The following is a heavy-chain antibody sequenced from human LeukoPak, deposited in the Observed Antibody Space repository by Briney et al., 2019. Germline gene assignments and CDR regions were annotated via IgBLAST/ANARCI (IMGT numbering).Heavy chain of an antibody. D-gene: IGHD6-19*01. V-gene: IGHV3-7*01. CDR2: IKQDGSEK. J-gene: IGHJ6*02. CDR1: GFTFSSHW. Sequence: PGGSLRLSCEASGFTFSSHWMSWVRQAPGKGLEWVAIIKQDGSEKDYVDSVTGRFTISRDNAKNSLYLQMNSLRDEDTAVYYCARDTSAWRYGMDVWGQGTMVTVSS. CDR3: ARDTSAWRYGMDV.